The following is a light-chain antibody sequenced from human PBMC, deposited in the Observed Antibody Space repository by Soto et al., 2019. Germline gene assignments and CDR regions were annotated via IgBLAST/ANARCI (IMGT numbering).Light chain of an antibody. J-gene: IGKJ1*01. V-gene: IGKV3-20*01. Sequence: EIVLTQSPGTLSLSPGERATLSCRASQSVSSSFLAWYQQKPGQAPRLLIYGASSRATGIPDRFSGSGSGTDFTLTISRLEPEDFAVYYCQQWNSYSWTFGQGTKVEI. CDR2: GAS. CDR3: QQWNSYSWT. CDR1: QSVSSSF.